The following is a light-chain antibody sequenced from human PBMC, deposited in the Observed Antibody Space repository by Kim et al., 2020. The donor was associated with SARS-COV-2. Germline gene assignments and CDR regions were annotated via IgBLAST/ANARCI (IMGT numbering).Light chain of an antibody. CDR2: EDD. CDR3: QSYNRDNVI. Sequence: GQTVTSSCTRRSGRIADTYVQWYQQRPGGVPTTVIYEDDQRPSGVSDRFSGSIDNSPNSASLTISGLRTEDEADSYCQSYNRDNVIFGGGTQLTVL. CDR1: SGRIADTY. V-gene: IGLV6-57*03. J-gene: IGLJ2*01.